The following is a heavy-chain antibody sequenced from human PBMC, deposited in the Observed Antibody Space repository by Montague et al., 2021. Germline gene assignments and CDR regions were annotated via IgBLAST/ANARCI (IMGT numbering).Heavy chain of an antibody. CDR2: IYYSGSAGGTT. CDR1: GDSISSFY. D-gene: IGHD5-18*01. V-gene: IGHV4-59*13. Sequence: SETLSLTCTVSGDSISSFYWSWIRQPPEKGLELIAYIYYSGSAGGTTNYNPSLKSRVTISVDSSKNQLSLQLTSVTTADTAVYYCARGRGNSYVSFDSWGQGTLISVSS. J-gene: IGHJ4*02. CDR3: ARGRGNSYVSFDS.